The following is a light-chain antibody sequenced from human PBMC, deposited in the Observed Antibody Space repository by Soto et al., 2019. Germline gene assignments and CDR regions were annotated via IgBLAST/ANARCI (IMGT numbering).Light chain of an antibody. J-gene: IGKJ1*01. CDR1: QFISSN. Sequence: EMVMTQSPATLSVSPGERATLSCRASQFISSNLAWYQHKPGQAPRLLIYGASTRATGIPARFSGNGSGTEFTLTISSLQPEDFAVYYCQQYNNWPPWTFGQGTKVEIK. CDR3: QQYNNWPPWT. V-gene: IGKV3-15*01. CDR2: GAS.